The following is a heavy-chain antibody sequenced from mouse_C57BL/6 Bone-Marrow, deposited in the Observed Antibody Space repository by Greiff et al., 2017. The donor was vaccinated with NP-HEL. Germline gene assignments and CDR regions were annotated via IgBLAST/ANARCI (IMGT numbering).Heavy chain of an antibody. CDR1: GYAFTNYL. Sequence: QVQLQQSGAELVRPGTSVKVSCKASGYAFTNYLIEWVKQRPGQGLEWIGVINPGSGGTNYNEKFKGKATLTADKSSSTAYMQLSSLTSEDSAVYVFARSEARNANWEGYWGQGTTLTVSS. CDR3: ARSEARNANWEGY. D-gene: IGHD4-1*01. J-gene: IGHJ2*01. V-gene: IGHV1-54*01. CDR2: INPGSGGT.